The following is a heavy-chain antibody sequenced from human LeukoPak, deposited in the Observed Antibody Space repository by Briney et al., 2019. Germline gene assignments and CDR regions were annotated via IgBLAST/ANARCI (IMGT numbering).Heavy chain of an antibody. J-gene: IGHJ4*02. V-gene: IGHV1-18*01. CDR3: ARDRYVQQWLIPIDY. CDR2: ISAYNGNT. CDR1: DYTFTSYG. D-gene: IGHD6-19*01. Sequence: ASVKVSCKASDYTFTSYGISWVRQAPGQGLEWMGWISAYNGNTNYAQKLQGRVTMTTDTSTSTAYMELRSLRSDDTAVYYCARDRYVQQWLIPIDYWGQGTLVTVSS.